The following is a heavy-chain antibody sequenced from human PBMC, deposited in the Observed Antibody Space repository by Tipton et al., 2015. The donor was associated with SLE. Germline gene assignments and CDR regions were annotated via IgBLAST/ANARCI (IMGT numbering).Heavy chain of an antibody. CDR1: GFTFSSYA. V-gene: IGHV3-23*01. CDR3: AKDRSRILLRFLEWLFDD. CDR2: ISGRGDST. J-gene: IGHJ4*02. D-gene: IGHD3-3*01. Sequence: SLRLSCAASGFTFSSYAMTWVRQTPGKGLEWVSAISGRGDSTYYADSVKGRFTISRDNSKNTLYLQMNSLRVEDTAVYYCAKDRSRILLRFLEWLFDDWGQGALVTVSS.